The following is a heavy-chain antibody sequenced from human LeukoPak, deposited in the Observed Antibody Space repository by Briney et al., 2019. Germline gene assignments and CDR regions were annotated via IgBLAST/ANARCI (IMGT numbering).Heavy chain of an antibody. J-gene: IGHJ4*02. CDR2: IYSGGST. Sequence: GGSLRLSCAASGFTVSSNYMSWVRQAPGKGLEWVSVIYSGGSTYYADSVKGRFTISRDNSKNTLYLQMNSLRAEDTAVYYCARGLTPEYRTEKVAGTFDYWGQGTLVTVSS. CDR1: GFTVSSNY. CDR3: ARGLTPEYRTEKVAGTFDY. D-gene: IGHD6-19*01. V-gene: IGHV3-53*01.